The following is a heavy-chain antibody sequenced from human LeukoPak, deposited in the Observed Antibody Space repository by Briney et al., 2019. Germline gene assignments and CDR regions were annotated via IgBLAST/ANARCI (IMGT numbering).Heavy chain of an antibody. CDR2: INSDGSTT. Sequence: GGSLRLSCAASGFTFSNNWMHWVRQAPGKGLVWVSRINSDGSTTTYADSVKGRFTISRDNAKNPLYLQMNSLRAEDTAVYYCGGGRGVRGVIPPPPFDPWGQGTLVTVSS. J-gene: IGHJ5*02. CDR3: GGGRGVRGVIPPPPFDP. V-gene: IGHV3-74*01. CDR1: GFTFSNNW. D-gene: IGHD3-10*01.